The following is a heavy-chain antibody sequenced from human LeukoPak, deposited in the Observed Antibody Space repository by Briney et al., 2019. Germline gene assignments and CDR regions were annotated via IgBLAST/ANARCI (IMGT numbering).Heavy chain of an antibody. CDR3: VRGPIGSYGPGAYFDY. CDR1: RFTFSSYA. CDR2: ISSNGGTT. J-gene: IGHJ4*02. D-gene: IGHD5-18*01. V-gene: IGHV3-64D*06. Sequence: GGSLRLSCSASRFTFSSYAMHWVRQAPGKGLEYVSAISSNGGTTYYADYVKGRFTISRDNSKNTLYLQMSSLRAEDTAVYYCVRGPIGSYGPGAYFDYWGQGTLVTVSS.